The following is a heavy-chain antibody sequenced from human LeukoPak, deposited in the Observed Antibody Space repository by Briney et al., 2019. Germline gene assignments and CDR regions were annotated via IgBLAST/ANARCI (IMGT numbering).Heavy chain of an antibody. D-gene: IGHD6-19*01. CDR3: ATESRGGAVAGTISY. V-gene: IGHV3-15*01. J-gene: IGHJ4*02. CDR2: IKSKTDGGTT. Sequence: GGSLRLSCSASGFTFSNIWMTWVRQGPGKGLEWVGRIKSKTDGGTTDYAAPVKGRFTISRDDSKNTLYLQMNSLKTEDTAVYYCATESRGGAVAGTISYWGQGTLVTVSS. CDR1: GFTFSNIW.